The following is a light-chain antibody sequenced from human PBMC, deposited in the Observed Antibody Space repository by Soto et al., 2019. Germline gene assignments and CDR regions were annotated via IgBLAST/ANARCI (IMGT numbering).Light chain of an antibody. CDR1: GSDIAGYNY. J-gene: IGLJ1*01. CDR3: TSFTSTSSLYV. V-gene: IGLV2-14*01. Sequence: QSALTQPASVSGSLGQSITISCTGTGSDIAGYNYISWYQQLPGKAPKLMIYEVTIRPSGISNRFSGSKSGNTASLTISGXQAEXXADYFCTSFTSTSSLYVFGTGTKLTVL. CDR2: EVT.